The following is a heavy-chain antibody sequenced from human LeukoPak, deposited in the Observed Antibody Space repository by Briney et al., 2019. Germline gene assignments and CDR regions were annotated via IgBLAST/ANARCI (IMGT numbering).Heavy chain of an antibody. Sequence: GGSLRLSCAASGFTFSTFAMIWVRQPPGKGLEWVSSIFPSGGEIHYADSVRGRFTISRDNSKSTLSLQMNSLRAEDTAIYYCARNTGLYGPFDYWGQGTLVTVSS. D-gene: IGHD1-14*01. CDR3: ARNTGLYGPFDY. CDR2: IFPSGGEI. V-gene: IGHV3-23*01. J-gene: IGHJ4*02. CDR1: GFTFSTFA.